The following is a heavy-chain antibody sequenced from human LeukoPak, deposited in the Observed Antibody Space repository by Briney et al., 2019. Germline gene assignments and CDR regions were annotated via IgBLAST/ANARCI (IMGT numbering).Heavy chain of an antibody. Sequence: SETLSLTCTVSGGSISTYYWSWIRQPPGKGLEWIGYIYYSGSTNYNPSLKSRVTISVDTSKSQFSLKLSSVTAADTAVYYCAGENYYYLWGSYREIDYWGQGTLVTVSS. D-gene: IGHD3-16*02. CDR3: AGENYYYLWGSYREIDY. J-gene: IGHJ4*02. V-gene: IGHV4-59*12. CDR2: IYYSGST. CDR1: GGSISTYY.